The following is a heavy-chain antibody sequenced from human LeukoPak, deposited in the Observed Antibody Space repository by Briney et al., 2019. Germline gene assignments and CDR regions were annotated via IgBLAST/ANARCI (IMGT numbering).Heavy chain of an antibody. Sequence: SETLSLTCTVSGGSISSGSYYWSWIRQPAGKGLEWIGRIYTSGSTNYNPSLKSRVTISVDTSKNQFSLKLSSVTPEDTAVYYCARGRRIVVVTHDAFDIWGQGTMVTVSS. CDR2: IYTSGST. D-gene: IGHD2-21*02. CDR3: ARGRRIVVVTHDAFDI. J-gene: IGHJ3*02. CDR1: GGSISSGSYY. V-gene: IGHV4-61*02.